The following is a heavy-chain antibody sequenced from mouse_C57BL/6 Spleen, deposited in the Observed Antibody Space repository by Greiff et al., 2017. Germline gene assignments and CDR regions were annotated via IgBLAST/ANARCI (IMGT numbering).Heavy chain of an antibody. J-gene: IGHJ3*01. V-gene: IGHV14-2*01. CDR1: GFNIKDYY. D-gene: IGHD2-2*01. CDR3: ARGGYPAWFAY. Sequence: EVQRVESGAELVKPGASVKLSCTASGFNIKDYYMHWVKQRTEKGLEWIGRIDPEDGETKYAPKFQGKATITAETSSTTAYLQLSSLTSEDTAVYYCARGGYPAWFAYWGQGTLVTVSA. CDR2: IDPEDGET.